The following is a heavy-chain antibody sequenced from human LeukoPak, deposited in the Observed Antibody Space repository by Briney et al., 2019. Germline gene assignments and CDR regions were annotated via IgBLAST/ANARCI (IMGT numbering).Heavy chain of an antibody. J-gene: IGHJ4*02. CDR2: IGSSEGPI. CDR3: ARGARSGGWTSGLDH. V-gene: IGHV3-48*04. Sequence: GGSLRLSCAASGFTFNNYGMSWVRQAPGKGLEWVSYIGSSEGPIYYADSVKGRLTISRDNSKNSLFLQMNSLTVEDTAVYYCARGARSGGWTSGLDHWGQGILVTVTS. CDR1: GFTFNNYG. D-gene: IGHD6-19*01.